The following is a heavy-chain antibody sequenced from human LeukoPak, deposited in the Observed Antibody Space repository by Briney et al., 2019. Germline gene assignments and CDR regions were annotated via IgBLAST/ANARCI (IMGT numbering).Heavy chain of an antibody. CDR1: GGSFSGCY. V-gene: IGHV4-34*01. Sequence: PSETLSLTCAVYGGSFSGCYWSWIRQPPGKGLEWIGEINHSGSTNYNPSLKSRVTISVDTSKNQFSLKLSSVTAADTAVYYCARRVVVVPAAILQSRYFDLWGRGTLVTVSS. CDR3: ARRVVVVPAAILQSRYFDL. J-gene: IGHJ2*01. CDR2: INHSGST. D-gene: IGHD2-2*01.